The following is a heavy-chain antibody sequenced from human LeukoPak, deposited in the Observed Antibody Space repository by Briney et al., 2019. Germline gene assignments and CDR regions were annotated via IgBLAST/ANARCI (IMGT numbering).Heavy chain of an antibody. CDR1: GGSFSGYY. Sequence: PSETLSLTCAVHGGSFSGYYWTWIRQSPGKGLEWIGEINHSGSTNYNPSLKSRVTISVDTSKNQFSLKLSSVTAADTAVYYCARVKYYYGMDVWGQGTTVTVSS. CDR3: ARVKYYYGMDV. V-gene: IGHV4-34*01. CDR2: INHSGST. J-gene: IGHJ6*02.